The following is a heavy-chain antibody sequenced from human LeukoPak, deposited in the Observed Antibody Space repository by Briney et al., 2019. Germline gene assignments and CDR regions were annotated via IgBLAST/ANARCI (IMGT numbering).Heavy chain of an antibody. V-gene: IGHV3-23*01. J-gene: IGHJ3*02. CDR2: ITGSSSGT. CDR3: ARALIKDALDT. Sequence: GGSLILSCSAAGFKFESYAMNWFRQAPGKGLEWVSDITGSSSGTYYADSVKGRCIISRDNSKNTLYLQMNSLRAADTAVYYCARALIKDALDTWGQGTMVTVSS. CDR1: GFKFESYA. D-gene: IGHD3-16*01.